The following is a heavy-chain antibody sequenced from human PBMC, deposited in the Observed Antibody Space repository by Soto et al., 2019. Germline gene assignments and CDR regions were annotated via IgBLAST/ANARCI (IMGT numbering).Heavy chain of an antibody. Sequence: ASVKVSCKASGYTFTSYGISWVRQAPGQGLEWMGWISAYNGNTNYAQKLQGRVTMTTDTSTSTAYMELSSLRSEDTAVYYCARREDLVVDLDAFDIWGQGTMVTVSS. D-gene: IGHD3-22*01. CDR2: ISAYNGNT. J-gene: IGHJ3*02. CDR1: GYTFTSYG. V-gene: IGHV1-18*01. CDR3: ARREDLVVDLDAFDI.